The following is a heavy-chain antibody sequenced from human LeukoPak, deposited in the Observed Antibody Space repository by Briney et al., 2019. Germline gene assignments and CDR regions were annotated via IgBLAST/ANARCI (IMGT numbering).Heavy chain of an antibody. V-gene: IGHV5-51*01. D-gene: IGHD2-15*01. CDR1: GYIINNYW. Sequence: GESLKISCQGSGYIINNYWIGWVRQMPGKGLEWMGIIYPAGSDIRYSPSFQGQVTISAGKSISTAYLQWSSLKASDTAMYYCARQEYCSGGSCYTWFDPWGQGTLVTVSS. CDR2: IYPAGSDI. CDR3: ARQEYCSGGSCYTWFDP. J-gene: IGHJ5*02.